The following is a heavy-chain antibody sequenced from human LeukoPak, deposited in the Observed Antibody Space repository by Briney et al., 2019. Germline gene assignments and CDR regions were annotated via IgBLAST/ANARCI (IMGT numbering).Heavy chain of an antibody. CDR2: ISGSGSTI. J-gene: IGHJ3*02. V-gene: IGHV3-11*01. CDR3: TRALRPTYYYDSSGRVPFFSGAFDI. CDR1: GFTLSDYY. D-gene: IGHD3-22*01. Sequence: GGALRLSCVPSGFTLSDYYLSWMRPAPRRGVEGVSYISGSGSTIYYADSVKGRYTLSRDNAKSSLYLQMNSLRAENSAVYYCTRALRPTYYYDSSGRVPFFSGAFDIWGQGTMVTVSS.